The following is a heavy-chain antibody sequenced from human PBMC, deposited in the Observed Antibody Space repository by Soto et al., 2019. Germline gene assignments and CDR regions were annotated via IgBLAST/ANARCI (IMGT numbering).Heavy chain of an antibody. D-gene: IGHD5-18*01. CDR3: ARGGYDWYFDL. J-gene: IGHJ2*01. V-gene: IGHV1-46*02. CDR2: FNPSGGST. CDR1: GYTFNIYY. Sequence: QVQLVQSGAEVKKPGASVKVSCKASGYTFNIYYIHWVRQAPGQGLEWMGIFNPSGGSTNYPQKLQGRVTLTRDTSTSTVYMELSSLRSEDTAIYYCARGGYDWYFDLWGRGTLVTVSS.